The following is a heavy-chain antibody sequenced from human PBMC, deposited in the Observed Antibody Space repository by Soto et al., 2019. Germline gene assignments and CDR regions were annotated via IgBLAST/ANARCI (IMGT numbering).Heavy chain of an antibody. J-gene: IGHJ5*02. CDR1: GDYIHVGGYY. CDR3: GRDLTSNANCIDR. Sequence: SETLSLTCSVSGDYIHVGGYYWTWIRQRPGKGLEWMGYIYYTGKTYYNPSLESRLTMSVDRSKNQFSLRLTSVTAADTAVYFCGRDLTSNANCIDRWGQGTLVTVSS. CDR2: IYYTGKT. V-gene: IGHV4-30-4*01. D-gene: IGHD2-2*01.